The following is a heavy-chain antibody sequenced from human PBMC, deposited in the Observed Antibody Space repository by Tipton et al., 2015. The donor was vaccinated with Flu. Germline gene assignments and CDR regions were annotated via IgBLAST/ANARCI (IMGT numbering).Heavy chain of an antibody. Sequence: VQLVQSGAEVKRPGASVKVSCKASGYIFTTSSMHWVRQIPGQGLEWMGWSNPSSGGTNYAQKFQGRVTMTRDTSISTAYMELSNLTSDDTAVYYCAKDRFDPWGQGTLVTVSS. CDR2: SNPSSGGT. CDR3: AKDRFDP. V-gene: IGHV1-2*02. J-gene: IGHJ5*02. CDR1: GYIFTTSS. D-gene: IGHD3-3*01.